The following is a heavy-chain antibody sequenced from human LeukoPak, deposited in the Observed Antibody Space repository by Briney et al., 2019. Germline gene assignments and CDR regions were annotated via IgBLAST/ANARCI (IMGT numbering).Heavy chain of an antibody. V-gene: IGHV2-5*01. D-gene: IGHD4-23*01. CDR1: GFSLSTTGVG. CDR2: IYWNDDK. Sequence: SGPTLVKPTQTLTLTHTFSGFSLSTTGVGVGWIHQPPGKSLEWLALIYWNDDKRYSPSLKSRLTVIKDTSKNHVVLIMTNMEPVDTATYYCAQYPDYGGDYDDFDVWGQGTMVTVSS. J-gene: IGHJ3*01. CDR3: AQYPDYGGDYDDFDV.